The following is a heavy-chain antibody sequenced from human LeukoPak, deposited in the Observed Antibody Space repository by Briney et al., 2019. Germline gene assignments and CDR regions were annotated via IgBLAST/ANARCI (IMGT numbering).Heavy chain of an antibody. CDR3: ARVAPDSGSYFWLDY. V-gene: IGHV3-23*05. Sequence: GGSLRLSCAASGFTFSNFHMSWVRQAPGKGLEWVSAIDSSGGTTWYADSVKGRFTISRDNSKNTLYLQMNSLRAEDTAVYYCARVAPDSGSYFWLDYWGQGTLVTVSS. CDR1: GFTFSNFH. J-gene: IGHJ4*02. CDR2: IDSSGGTT. D-gene: IGHD1-26*01.